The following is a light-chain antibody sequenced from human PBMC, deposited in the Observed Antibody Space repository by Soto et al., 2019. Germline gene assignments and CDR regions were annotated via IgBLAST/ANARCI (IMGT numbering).Light chain of an antibody. CDR1: QSVSSSY. V-gene: IGKV3-20*01. Sequence: EIVLTQAPGTLSLSPGERATLSCRASQSVSSSYLAWYQQKPGQAPRLLIYGASSRATGIPDRFSGSGSGTDFTLTISRLEPEDFAVYYCQQYGSSPVTFGQGTNLEIK. CDR3: QQYGSSPVT. CDR2: GAS. J-gene: IGKJ2*01.